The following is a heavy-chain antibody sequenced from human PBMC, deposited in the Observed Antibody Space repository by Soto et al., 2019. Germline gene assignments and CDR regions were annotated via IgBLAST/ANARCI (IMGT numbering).Heavy chain of an antibody. CDR2: INPSGGST. J-gene: IGHJ4*02. V-gene: IGHV1-46*03. CDR3: ARDLRDTAMVTVDY. Sequence: QVQLVQSGAEVKKPGASVKVSCKASGYTFTSYYMHWVRQAPGQGLEWMGIINPSGGSTSYAQKFHGRVTMTRDTSTSTAYMELSSLRSEATAVYYCARDLRDTAMVTVDYWGQGTLVTVSS. D-gene: IGHD5-18*01. CDR1: GYTFTSYY.